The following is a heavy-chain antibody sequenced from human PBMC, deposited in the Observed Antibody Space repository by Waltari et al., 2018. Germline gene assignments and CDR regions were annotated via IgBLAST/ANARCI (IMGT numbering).Heavy chain of an antibody. D-gene: IGHD1-1*01. CDR2: IWYDGSNK. CDR1: GFPFSSYG. Sequence: VQLVESGGGVVQPGRSLRLSCAASGFPFSSYGLQWVRQAPGKGLEWVAVIWYDGSNKYYADSVKGRFTISRDNSKNTLYLQMNSLRAEDTAVYYCARDPGNGDAFDIWGQGTMVTVSS. J-gene: IGHJ3*02. V-gene: IGHV3-33*01. CDR3: ARDPGNGDAFDI.